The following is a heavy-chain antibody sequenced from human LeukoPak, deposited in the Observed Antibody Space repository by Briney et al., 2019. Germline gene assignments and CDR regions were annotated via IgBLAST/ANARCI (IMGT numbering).Heavy chain of an antibody. V-gene: IGHV4-34*01. CDR1: GGSFSDYS. CDR3: ARLTAPRTYYYYMDV. D-gene: IGHD5-18*01. CDR2: INHSGST. Sequence: PSETLSLTCAVYGGSFSDYSWTWIRQPPGKGLEWIGEINHSGSTNYNPSLKSRVTISLDTSKNQFSLRLSSVTAADTAVYYCARLTAPRTYYYYMDVWGKGTTVTVSS. J-gene: IGHJ6*03.